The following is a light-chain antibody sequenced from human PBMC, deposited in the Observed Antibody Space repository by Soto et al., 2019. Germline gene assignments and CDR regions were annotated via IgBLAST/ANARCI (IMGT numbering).Light chain of an antibody. V-gene: IGLV2-11*01. CDR1: TGDVGAYNF. J-gene: IGLJ3*02. CDR3: CSYAGSFTGV. Sequence: QSALTQPRSVSGSPGQSVTISCTGTTGDVGAYNFVSWYQLHPDKAPKLMIYDANKRPSGVPDRFSASKSGNTASLTISGLQAEDEADYYCCSYAGSFTGVFGGGTKVTVL. CDR2: DAN.